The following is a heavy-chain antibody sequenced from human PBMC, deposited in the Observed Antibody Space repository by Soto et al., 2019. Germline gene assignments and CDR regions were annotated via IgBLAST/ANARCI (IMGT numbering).Heavy chain of an antibody. V-gene: IGHV3-64*01. J-gene: IGHJ4*02. Sequence: EVQLVESGGGLVQPGGSLRLSCAASGFTFSSYAMHWVRQAPGKGLEYVSAISSNGGSTYYANSVKGRFTISRDNSKNTLYLRMGSLRAEDMAVYCCARGPGYYFDYWGQGTLVTVSS. CDR1: GFTFSSYA. CDR2: ISSNGGST. CDR3: ARGPGYYFDY.